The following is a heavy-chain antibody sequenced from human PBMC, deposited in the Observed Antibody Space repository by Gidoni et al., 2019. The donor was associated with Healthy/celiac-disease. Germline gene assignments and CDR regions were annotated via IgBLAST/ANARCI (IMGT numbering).Heavy chain of an antibody. CDR3: AKGMRSSSWYGLDY. V-gene: IGHV3-23*01. CDR2: ISGSGGST. D-gene: IGHD6-13*01. J-gene: IGHJ4*02. Sequence: EVQLLESGGGLVQPGGSLRLSCAASGFTFSSYAMSWVRQAPGKGLEWVAAISGSGGSTYYADSVKGRFTISRDNSKNTLYLQMNSLRAEDTAVYYCAKGMRSSSWYGLDYWGQGTLVTVSS. CDR1: GFTFSSYA.